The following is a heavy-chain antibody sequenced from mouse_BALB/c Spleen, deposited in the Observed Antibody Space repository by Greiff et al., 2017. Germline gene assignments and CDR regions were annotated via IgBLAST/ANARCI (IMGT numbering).Heavy chain of an antibody. CDR2: INPSTGYT. V-gene: IGHV1-7*01. D-gene: IGHD1-3*01. J-gene: IGHJ4*01. CDR3: ERTYKAMDY. CDR1: GYTFTSYW. Sequence: QVQLQESGAELAKPGASVKMSCKASGYTFTSYWMHWVKQRPGQGLEWIGYINPSTGYTEYNQKFKDKATLTADKSSSTAYMQLSGLTSEDSAVYYCERTYKAMDYWGQGTSVTVSS.